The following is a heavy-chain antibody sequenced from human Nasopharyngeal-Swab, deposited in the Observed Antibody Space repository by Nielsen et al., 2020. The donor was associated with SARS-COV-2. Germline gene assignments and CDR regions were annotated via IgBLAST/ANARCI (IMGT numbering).Heavy chain of an antibody. J-gene: IGHJ4*02. D-gene: IGHD6-13*01. Sequence: GGSLRLSCAASGFTFSSSGMHWVRQAPGKGLEWVAIISYDGSNKYYADSVKGRFTISRDNSKNTLYLQMNNLRPEDTALYYCARDPSTGSRSWHLDYWGQGTQVTVSS. CDR1: GFTFSSSG. CDR3: ARDPSTGSRSWHLDY. V-gene: IGHV3-30*03. CDR2: ISYDGSNK.